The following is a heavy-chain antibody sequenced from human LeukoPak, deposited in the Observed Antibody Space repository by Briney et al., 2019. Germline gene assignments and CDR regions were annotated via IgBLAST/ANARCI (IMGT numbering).Heavy chain of an antibody. CDR2: ISGRGNGT. Sequence: PGGSLRLSCAASGFSFSSYAMNWVRQAPGKGLEWVSGISGRGNGTSYADSVKGRFIISRDNSKNTLYPQMNSLRAEDTAVYYCAKGSYYYDSSRGQGTLVTVSS. D-gene: IGHD3-22*01. V-gene: IGHV3-23*01. CDR3: AKGSYYYDSS. J-gene: IGHJ4*02. CDR1: GFSFSSYA.